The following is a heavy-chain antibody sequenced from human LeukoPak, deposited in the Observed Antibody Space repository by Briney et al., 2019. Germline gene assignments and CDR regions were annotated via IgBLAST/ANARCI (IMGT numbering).Heavy chain of an antibody. CDR1: GGSISSSSYY. Sequence: ASETLSLTCTVSGGSISSSSYYWGWIRQPPGKGLEWIGSIYYSGSTYYNPSLKSRVTISVDTSKNQFSLKLSSVTAADTAVYYCARGSGRGGSSWFPSTYLYNWFDPWGQGTLVTVSS. CDR2: IYYSGST. J-gene: IGHJ5*02. D-gene: IGHD6-13*01. CDR3: ARGSGRGGSSWFPSTYLYNWFDP. V-gene: IGHV4-39*07.